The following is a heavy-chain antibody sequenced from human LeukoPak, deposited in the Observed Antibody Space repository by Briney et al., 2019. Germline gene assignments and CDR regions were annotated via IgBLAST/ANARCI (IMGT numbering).Heavy chain of an antibody. CDR1: GFTFSSYA. V-gene: IGHV3-23*01. CDR2: ISGSGGPT. CDR3: ARGKDHDFWNPFDH. Sequence: GGSLRLSCSASGFTFSSYAMSWVRQAPGKGLEWVSSISGSGGPTYYADSVKGRFTISRDISKNTLYLQMDSLRAEDTAAYYCARGKDHDFWNPFDHWGQGTLVTVSS. J-gene: IGHJ4*02. D-gene: IGHD3-3*01.